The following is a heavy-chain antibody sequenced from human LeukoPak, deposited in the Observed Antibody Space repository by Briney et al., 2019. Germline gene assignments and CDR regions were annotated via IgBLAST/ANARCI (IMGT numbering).Heavy chain of an antibody. J-gene: IGHJ4*02. CDR2: INPSGGST. Sequence: ASVKVSCKASGYTFTSYYMHWVRQAPGQGLEWMVIINPSGGSTTYAQKFQGRVTMTRDTSTSTVYMELSSLRSEDTAVYYCARSTHCSNGVCGLAYWGQGTLVTVSS. CDR1: GYTFTSYY. CDR3: ARSTHCSNGVCGLAY. D-gene: IGHD2-8*01. V-gene: IGHV1-46*01.